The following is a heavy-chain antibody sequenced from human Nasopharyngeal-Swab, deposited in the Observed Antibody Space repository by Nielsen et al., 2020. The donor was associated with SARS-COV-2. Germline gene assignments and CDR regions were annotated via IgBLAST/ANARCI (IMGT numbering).Heavy chain of an antibody. CDR3: ARIEARLNWFDP. CDR1: GFSLSNARMG. CDR2: IFSNDEK. Sequence: SGPTLVKPTETLTLTCTVSGFSLSNARMGVSWIRQPPGKALEWLAHIFSNDEKSYSTSLKSRLTISKDTSKSQVVLTMTNMDLVDTATYYCARIEARLNWFDPWGQGTLVTVSS. J-gene: IGHJ5*02. D-gene: IGHD3-16*01. V-gene: IGHV2-26*01.